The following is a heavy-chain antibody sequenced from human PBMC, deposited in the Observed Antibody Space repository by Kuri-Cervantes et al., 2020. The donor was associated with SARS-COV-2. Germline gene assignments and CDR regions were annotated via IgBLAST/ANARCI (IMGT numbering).Heavy chain of an antibody. Sequence: SETLSLTCTVSGGSISSGSYYWSWIRQPAGKGLEWIGYIYTSGSTNYNPSLKSRVTISVDTSKNQFSLKLSSVTATDTAVYYCARQDPPIVVVGRGWFDPWGQGTLVTVSS. CDR1: GGSISSGSYY. J-gene: IGHJ5*02. V-gene: IGHV4-61*09. CDR2: IYTSGST. CDR3: ARQDPPIVVVGRGWFDP. D-gene: IGHD2-21*01.